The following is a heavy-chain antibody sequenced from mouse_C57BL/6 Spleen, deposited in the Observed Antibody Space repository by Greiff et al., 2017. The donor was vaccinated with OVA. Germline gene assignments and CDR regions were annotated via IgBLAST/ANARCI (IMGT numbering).Heavy chain of an antibody. CDR3: ARDSSGYEAWFAY. CDR2: ICPGSGST. V-gene: IGHV1-55*01. J-gene: IGHJ3*01. CDR1: GYTFTSYW. D-gene: IGHD3-2*02. Sequence: QVQLQQPGAELVKPGASVKMSCKASGYTFTSYWITWVKQRPGQGLEWIGDICPGSGSTNYNEKFTSKATLTVATSSSTAYMQLSSLTSEDSAVYYCARDSSGYEAWFAYWGQGTLVTVSA.